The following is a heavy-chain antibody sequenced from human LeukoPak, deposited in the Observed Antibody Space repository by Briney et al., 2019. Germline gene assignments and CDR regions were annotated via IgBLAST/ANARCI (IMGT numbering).Heavy chain of an antibody. CDR3: AREGYCSGGSCYAFDY. J-gene: IGHJ4*02. D-gene: IGHD2-15*01. CDR2: IYYSGST. Sequence: PSETLSHTCTVSGGSISSGGYYWSWIRQHPGKGLEWIGYIYYSGSTYYNPSLKSRVTISVDTSKNQFSLKLSSVTAADTAVYYCAREGYCSGGSCYAFDYWGQGTLVTVSS. V-gene: IGHV4-31*03. CDR1: GGSISSGGYY.